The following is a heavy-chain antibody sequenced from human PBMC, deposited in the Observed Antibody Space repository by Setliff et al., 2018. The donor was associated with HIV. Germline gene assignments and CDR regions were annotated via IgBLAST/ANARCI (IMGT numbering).Heavy chain of an antibody. Sequence: GASVKVSCKASGYVFSDYQIHWVRQAPGQGLEYMGYIIPNSGGTMFARKFQDRVTMTRDTSISTAYMELSRLRSDDTAVYYCARGSLLGYFDWLFPDWGQGTLVTVSS. V-gene: IGHV1-2*02. CDR2: IIPNSGGT. CDR3: ARGSLLGYFDWLFPD. D-gene: IGHD3-9*01. J-gene: IGHJ4*02. CDR1: GYVFSDYQ.